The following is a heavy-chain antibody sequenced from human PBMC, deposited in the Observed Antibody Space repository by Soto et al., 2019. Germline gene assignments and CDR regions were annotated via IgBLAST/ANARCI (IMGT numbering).Heavy chain of an antibody. CDR1: GYTFTGYY. CDR2: INPNSGGT. Sequence: AVKCYFNDAGYTFTGYYMHWVRQAPGQVLDWMGWINPNSGGTNYAQKFQGRVTMTRDTSISTFDMELSRLRSDDTAVYYCATEASCSGGSTYSRHNWIDLWGQVNLVT. CDR3: ATEASCSGGSTYSRHNWIDL. D-gene: IGHD2-15*01. J-gene: IGHJ5*02. V-gene: IGHV1-2*02.